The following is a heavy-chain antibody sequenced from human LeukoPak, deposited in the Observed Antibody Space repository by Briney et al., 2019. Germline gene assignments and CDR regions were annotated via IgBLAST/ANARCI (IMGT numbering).Heavy chain of an antibody. CDR1: GYTFTSYG. CDR2: ISAYNGNT. Sequence: ASVKVSCKASGYTFTSYGISWVRQAPGQGLEWMGWISAYNGNTNYAQKLQGRITMTTATSTSTAYMELRSLRSDDPAVYYCARDLVGYCSSTSCYMAPDPPSDCFDYWGQGTLVTVSS. CDR3: ARDLVGYCSSTSCYMAPDPPSDCFDY. D-gene: IGHD2-2*02. J-gene: IGHJ4*02. V-gene: IGHV1-18*01.